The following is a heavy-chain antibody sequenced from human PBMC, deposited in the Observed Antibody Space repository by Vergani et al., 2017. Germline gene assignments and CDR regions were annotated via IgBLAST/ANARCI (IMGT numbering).Heavy chain of an antibody. CDR3: TTSTEPGLDY. CDR2: IKSKAHGGST. J-gene: IGHJ4*02. V-gene: IGHV3-15*01. CDR1: GFTFSNAW. D-gene: IGHD1-14*01. Sequence: EVQLVESGGDLVKPGGSLGLSCAASGFTFSNAWMTWVRQAPGKGLEWVGRIKSKAHGGSTDYAAPVKGRFTISRDDSKSTVYLQMINLKTEDTAVYYCTTSTEPGLDYWGRGTLVTVSS.